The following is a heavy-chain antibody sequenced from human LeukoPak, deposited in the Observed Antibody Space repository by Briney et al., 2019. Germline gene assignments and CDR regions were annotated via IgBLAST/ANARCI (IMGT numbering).Heavy chain of an antibody. D-gene: IGHD1-26*01. CDR3: AKDDSGSYFF. CDR2: ISYDGSNK. V-gene: IGHV3-30*18. CDR1: GFTFSSYA. J-gene: IGHJ4*02. Sequence: GGSLRLSCAASGFTFSSYAMSWVRQAPGKGLEWVAVISYDGSNKYYADSVKGRFTISRDNSKNTLYLQMNSLRAEDTAVYYCAKDDSGSYFFWGQGTLVTVSS.